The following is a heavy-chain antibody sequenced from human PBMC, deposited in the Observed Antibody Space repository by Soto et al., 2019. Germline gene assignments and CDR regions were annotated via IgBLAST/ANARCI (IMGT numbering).Heavy chain of an antibody. CDR3: ARRVCSSTSCYAGDYYYYYMDV. D-gene: IGHD2-2*01. V-gene: IGHV1-18*01. Sequence: ASVKVSCKASGYTFTSYGISWVRQAPGQGLEWMGWISAYNGNTNYAQKLQGRVTMTTDTSPSTAYMELRSLRSDDTAVYYCARRVCSSTSCYAGDYYYYYMDVWGKGTTVTVSS. CDR2: ISAYNGNT. CDR1: GYTFTSYG. J-gene: IGHJ6*03.